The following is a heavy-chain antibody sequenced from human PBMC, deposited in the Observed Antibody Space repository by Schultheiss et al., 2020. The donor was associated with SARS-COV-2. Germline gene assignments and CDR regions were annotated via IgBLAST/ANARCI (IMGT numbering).Heavy chain of an antibody. CDR3: AKDSTSTITFGWFDP. CDR1: GFTFSSYS. J-gene: IGHJ5*02. CDR2: ISSSSSTI. V-gene: IGHV3-48*01. Sequence: GESLKISCAASGFTFSSYSMNWVRQAPGKGLEWVSYISSSSSTIYYADSVKGRFTISRDNAKNSLYLQMNSLRTEDTALYYCAKDSTSTITFGWFDPWGQGTLVTVSS. D-gene: IGHD5-24*01.